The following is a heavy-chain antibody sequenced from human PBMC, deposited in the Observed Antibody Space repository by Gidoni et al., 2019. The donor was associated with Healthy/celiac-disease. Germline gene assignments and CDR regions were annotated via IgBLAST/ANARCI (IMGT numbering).Heavy chain of an antibody. CDR1: GFTFSSYG. D-gene: IGHD3-22*01. J-gene: IGHJ4*02. CDR2: IWYDGSNK. CDR3: ARDSYYYDSSGYYYDY. Sequence: QVQLLESGGGVVQPGRSLRLSCAASGFTFSSYGMHWVRQAPGKGLEWVAVIWYDGSNKYYADSVKGRFTISRDNSKNTLYLQMNSLRAEDTAVYYCARDSYYYDSSGYYYDYWGQGTLVTVSS. V-gene: IGHV3-33*01.